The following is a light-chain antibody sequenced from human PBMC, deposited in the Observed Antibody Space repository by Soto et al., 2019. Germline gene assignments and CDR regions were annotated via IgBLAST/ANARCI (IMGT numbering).Light chain of an antibody. Sequence: EIVMTQSPAILSVSPGDRATLSCRAGQSVINNLAWYQQKPGQTPRLVIYGASNRATGVPARFSGSGSGTACTLTLRILRSEDFAVYYCLHYGDWPRTFGQGTKVDIK. J-gene: IGKJ1*01. V-gene: IGKV3-15*01. CDR2: GAS. CDR1: QSVINN. CDR3: LHYGDWPRT.